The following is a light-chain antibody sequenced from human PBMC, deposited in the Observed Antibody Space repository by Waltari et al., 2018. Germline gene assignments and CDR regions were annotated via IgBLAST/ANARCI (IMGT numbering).Light chain of an antibody. CDR3: QSYDSGLSGSKI. CDR1: TSNIEAGYD. J-gene: IGLJ1*01. V-gene: IGLV1-40*01. CDR2: GSS. Sequence: QSVLTQPPSVSGAPGQRVTISCPGSTSNIEAGYDVHWYQQFPGRAPKLLIYGSSKRPSGVPDRFSGSKSGTSASLAITGLQPEDEADYYCQSYDSGLSGSKIFGTGTRVTVL.